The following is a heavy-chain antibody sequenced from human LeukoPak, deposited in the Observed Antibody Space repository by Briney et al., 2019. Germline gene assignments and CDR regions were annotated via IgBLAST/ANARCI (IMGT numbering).Heavy chain of an antibody. CDR1: GFTFDDYG. Sequence: GGSLRLSCAASGFTFDDYGMNWVRQPPGKGLEWVCNINWNGGSTSYADSLKGRLTISRDNAKGSLYLQMNSLRAEDTAMYFCARRMPGDAFDVWGQGTMVTVSS. J-gene: IGHJ3*01. V-gene: IGHV3-20*04. CDR3: ARRMPGDAFDV. D-gene: IGHD2-2*01. CDR2: INWNGGST.